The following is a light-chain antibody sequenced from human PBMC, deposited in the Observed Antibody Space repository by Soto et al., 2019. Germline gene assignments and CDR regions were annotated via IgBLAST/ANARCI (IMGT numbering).Light chain of an antibody. J-gene: IGKJ5*01. V-gene: IGKV3-15*01. CDR1: QSVSYN. Sequence: EIVMTQSTASLSVSPGERATLSCRASQSVSYNLAWYQQKPGQAPRLLIYGASTRATGIPARFSGSGSGTEFTLTISSLQSEDFAVYYCQQYNNWPITFGQGTRLEI. CDR3: QQYNNWPIT. CDR2: GAS.